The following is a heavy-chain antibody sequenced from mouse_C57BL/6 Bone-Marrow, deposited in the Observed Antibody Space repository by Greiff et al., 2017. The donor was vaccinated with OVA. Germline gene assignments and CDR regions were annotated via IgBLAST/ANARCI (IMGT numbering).Heavy chain of an antibody. J-gene: IGHJ4*01. D-gene: IGHD1-1*01. CDR1: GYTFTSYW. V-gene: IGHV1-69*01. CDR3: ARDYGSSYDGYYAMDY. CDR2: IDPFDSYT. Sequence: QVQLQQPGAELVMPGASVKLSCKASGYTFTSYWMHWVKQRPGQGLEWIGEIDPFDSYTNYYQKFKGKSTLTVDKSSSTAYMQLSSLTSEDSAVYYCARDYGSSYDGYYAMDYWGQGTSVTVSA.